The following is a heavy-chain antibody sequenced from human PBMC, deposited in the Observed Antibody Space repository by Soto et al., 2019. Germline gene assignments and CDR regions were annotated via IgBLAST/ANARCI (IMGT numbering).Heavy chain of an antibody. CDR3: ARGDYYDSNGPFSDAFDV. J-gene: IGHJ3*01. D-gene: IGHD3-22*01. V-gene: IGHV3-7*04. Sequence: EVQLVESGGGLVQPGASARVSCAASGFTFSSYWMSWVRQAPGKGLEWVANIKPDGSEGYYVDSVKGRFILSRDNTKNSLYLQMNTLRAEDTAVYYGARGDYYDSNGPFSDAFDVWGQGTMVTVSS. CDR2: IKPDGSEG. CDR1: GFTFSSYW.